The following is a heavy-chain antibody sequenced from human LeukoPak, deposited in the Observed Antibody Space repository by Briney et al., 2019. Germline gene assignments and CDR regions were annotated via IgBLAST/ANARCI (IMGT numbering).Heavy chain of an antibody. V-gene: IGHV4-59*13. J-gene: IGHJ4*02. CDR2: LYYSGST. CDR3: AVLGNYALNY. D-gene: IGHD1-7*01. CDR1: GGSISSYY. Sequence: TSETLSLTCTVSGGSISSYYWSWIRQPPGKGLEWIGYLYYSGSTNYNPSLKSRVTISVDTSKNQLSLKLSSVTAADTAVYYCAVLGNYALNYWGQGTLSPSPQ.